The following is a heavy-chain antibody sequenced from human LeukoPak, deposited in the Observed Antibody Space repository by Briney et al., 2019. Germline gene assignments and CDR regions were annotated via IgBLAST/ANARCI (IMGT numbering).Heavy chain of an antibody. V-gene: IGHV1-8*01. CDR3: ARGRWGGGVGSGSYPDY. D-gene: IGHD3-10*01. J-gene: IGHJ4*02. Sequence: ASVKVSCKASGYTFTSYDINWVRQATGQGLEWMGWMNPNSGNTGYAQKFQGRVTITRNTSISTAYMELSSLRSEDTAVYYCARGRWGGGVGSGSYPDYWGQGTLVTVSS. CDR2: MNPNSGNT. CDR1: GYTFTSYD.